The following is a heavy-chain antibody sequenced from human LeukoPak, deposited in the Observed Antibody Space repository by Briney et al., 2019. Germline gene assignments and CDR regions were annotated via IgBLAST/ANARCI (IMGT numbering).Heavy chain of an antibody. CDR2: IYYSGST. CDR3: ARATRPAGFLEWLSDYYFDY. V-gene: IGHV4-59*01. Sequence: PSETLSLTCTVSGGSISSYYWSWIRQPPGKGLEWIGYIYYSGSTNYNPSLKSRVTISVDTSKNQFSLKLSSVTAADTAVYYCARATRPAGFLEWLSDYYFDYWGQGTLVTVSS. J-gene: IGHJ4*02. CDR1: GGSISSYY. D-gene: IGHD3-3*01.